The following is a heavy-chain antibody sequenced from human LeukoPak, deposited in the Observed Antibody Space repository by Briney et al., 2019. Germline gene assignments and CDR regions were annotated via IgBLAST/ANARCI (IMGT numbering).Heavy chain of an antibody. D-gene: IGHD3-22*01. CDR1: GFTFSSYT. J-gene: IGHJ6*02. CDR3: ARDDCGSSSCYPYYYGMDV. CDR2: ISSGGTIT. Sequence: GGSLRLSCAASGFTFSSYTMNWVRQAAGKWLGWVLFISSGGTITQYADSVKGRFTIYRDNAKTSLYLQMNSLRAEDTAVYFCARDDCGSSSCYPYYYGMDVWGQGTTVTVSS. V-gene: IGHV3-48*04.